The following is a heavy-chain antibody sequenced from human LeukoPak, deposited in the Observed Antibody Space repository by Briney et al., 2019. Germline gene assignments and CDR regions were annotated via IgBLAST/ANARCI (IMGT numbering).Heavy chain of an antibody. J-gene: IGHJ3*02. CDR2: IIPIFGTA. D-gene: IGHD2-2*01. CDR1: GGTFSSYA. V-gene: IGHV1-69*05. CDR3: ARADIVVVPAAKFAFDI. Sequence: ASVKVSCKASGGTFSSYAISWVRQAPGQGLEWMGGIIPIFGTANYAQKFQGRVTITTDESTSTAYMELSSLRSEDTAVYYCARADIVVVPAAKFAFDIWGQGTMVTVSS.